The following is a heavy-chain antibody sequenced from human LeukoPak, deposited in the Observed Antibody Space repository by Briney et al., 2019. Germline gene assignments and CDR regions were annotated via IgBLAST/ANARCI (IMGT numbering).Heavy chain of an antibody. CDR1: GFTFSSYW. CDR3: ARENIAAAGIDY. J-gene: IGHJ4*02. CDR2: IRQDGNEK. Sequence: GGSLRLSCAASGFTFSSYWMSWVRQAPGKGLEWVANIRQDGNEKNYVGSVKGRFTISRDNAKNSLYLQMNSLRAGETAVYYCARENIAAAGIDYWGQGALVTVSA. V-gene: IGHV3-7*01. D-gene: IGHD6-13*01.